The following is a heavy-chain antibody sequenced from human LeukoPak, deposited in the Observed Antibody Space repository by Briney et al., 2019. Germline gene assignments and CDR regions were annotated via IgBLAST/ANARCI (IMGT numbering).Heavy chain of an antibody. V-gene: IGHV4-34*01. J-gene: IGHJ4*02. CDR3: ARGRENYYGGSGYAFGRYFDY. D-gene: IGHD3-22*01. CDR2: VNHGGAT. Sequence: SETLSLTCGVSGGSLSGYFWNWIRQPPGKGLEYIGEVNHGGATIVNPSLQSRVTISIDTSRNQFSLRLSSVPAADTAVYYCARGRENYYGGSGYAFGRYFDYWAQGTLVTVSS. CDR1: GGSLSGYF.